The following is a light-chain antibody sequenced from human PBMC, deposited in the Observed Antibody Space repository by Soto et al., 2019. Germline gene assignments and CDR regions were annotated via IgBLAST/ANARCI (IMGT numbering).Light chain of an antibody. V-gene: IGKV3D-11*01. CDR1: QGVSSY. CDR2: EAS. Sequence: EIVLTQSPATLSLSPGERATLSCRTSQGVSSYLDWYQQKPGRAPTLLIYEASNRATGIPARFIGSGSGTDFTLTFSSLESEDFAVYYCQQRSSWLITFGQRKRLEIK. CDR3: QQRSSWLIT. J-gene: IGKJ5*01.